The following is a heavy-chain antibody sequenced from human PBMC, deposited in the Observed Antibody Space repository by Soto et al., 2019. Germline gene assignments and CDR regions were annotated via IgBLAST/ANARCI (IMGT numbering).Heavy chain of an antibody. Sequence: ASVKVSCKASGRTVSSYAISWVRQPHGQGLEWMGGIIPIFGTANYAQKFQGRVTITADESTGTAYMELSSLRSEDTAVYYCARAPSGGLAEVFSYCCGMGVLYKVTRVTASS. CDR2: IIPIFGTA. D-gene: IGHD3-10*01. CDR3: ARAPSGGLAEVFSYCCGMGV. CDR1: GRTVSSYA. V-gene: IGHV1-69*13. J-gene: IGHJ6*04.